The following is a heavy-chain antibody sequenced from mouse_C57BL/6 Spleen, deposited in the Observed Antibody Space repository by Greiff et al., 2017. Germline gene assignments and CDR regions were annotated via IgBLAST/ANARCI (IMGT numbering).Heavy chain of an antibody. CDR3: ARGGTTVVAPFDY. J-gene: IGHJ2*01. CDR1: GFSLTSYG. Sequence: VQVVESGPGLVQPSQSLSITCTVSGFSLTSYGVHWVRQSPGKGLEWLGVIWSGGSTDHNAAFISRLSISKDNSKSQVFFKMNSLQADDTAIYYCARGGTTVVAPFDYWGQGTTLTVSS. D-gene: IGHD1-1*01. V-gene: IGHV2-2*01. CDR2: IWSGGST.